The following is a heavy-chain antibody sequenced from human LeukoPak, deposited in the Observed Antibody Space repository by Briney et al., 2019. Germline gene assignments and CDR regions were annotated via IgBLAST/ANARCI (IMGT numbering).Heavy chain of an antibody. CDR3: AHRLGASYNSWDVEMFDN. D-gene: IGHD5-24*01. CDR2: IYCDDDK. V-gene: IGHV2-5*02. CDR1: GFSLSTRGAG. Sequence: SGPTLVNPTQTLTLTCTFSGFSLSTRGAGVGWIRHPPGKARECLALIYCDDDKHYNPSLRTRLTITKDTSKNQVVLIMTNRDPVDTGTYFCAHRLGASYNSWDVEMFDNWGQGTLVTVSS. J-gene: IGHJ4*02.